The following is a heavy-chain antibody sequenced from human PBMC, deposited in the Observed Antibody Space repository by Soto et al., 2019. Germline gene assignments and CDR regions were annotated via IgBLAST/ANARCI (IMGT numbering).Heavy chain of an antibody. J-gene: IGHJ2*01. Sequence: GGSLRLSCAASGFTFSAYSMNWVRQAPGKGLEWVSFIGSTGSVTHYADSVMGRSTISRDNAKNSLYLQMNSLRAEDTAVYYCAKGPPPGYSSSCYGRRWYFDLWSRGTLVTVSS. CDR2: IGSTGSVT. V-gene: IGHV3-21*04. D-gene: IGHD6-13*01. CDR1: GFTFSAYS. CDR3: AKGPPPGYSSSCYGRRWYFDL.